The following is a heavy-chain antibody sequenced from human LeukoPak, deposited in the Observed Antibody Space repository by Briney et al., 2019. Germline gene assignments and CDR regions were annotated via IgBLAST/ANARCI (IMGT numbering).Heavy chain of an antibody. D-gene: IGHD1-14*01. CDR2: INGDGRNI. CDR3: IKDIRPGGMDV. CDR1: GFTFSSYW. V-gene: IGHV3-74*01. J-gene: IGHJ6*02. Sequence: PGGSLGLSCVASGFTFSSYWMHWVRQDPRKGLVWVSRINGDGRNINYADSVRGRFTISRDNAKNTLYLQMNSLRTEDTAMYYCIKDIRPGGMDVWGQGTTVTVSS.